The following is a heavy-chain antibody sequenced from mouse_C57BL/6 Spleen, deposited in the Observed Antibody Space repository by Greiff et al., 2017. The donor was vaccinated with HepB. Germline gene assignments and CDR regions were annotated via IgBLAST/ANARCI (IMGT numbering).Heavy chain of an antibody. CDR1: GFNFKNYY. CDR2: IDPEDGDT. V-gene: IGHV14-1*01. CDR3: TTDSDNDDGAMDY. D-gene: IGHD2-4*01. J-gene: IGHJ4*01. Sequence: VQLQQSGAELVRPGASVKLSCTASGFNFKNYYMHWVKQRPEQGLEWIGRIDPEDGDTEYAPKFQGKATMTVDTSSNTAYLQLSILTSEDTAVYYCTTDSDNDDGAMDYWGQGTPVTVSS.